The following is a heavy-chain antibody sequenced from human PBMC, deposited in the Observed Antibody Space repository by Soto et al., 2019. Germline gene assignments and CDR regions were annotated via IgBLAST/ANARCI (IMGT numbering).Heavy chain of an antibody. V-gene: IGHV1-69*08. D-gene: IGHD2-15*01. CDR1: GGTFSSYT. Sequence: QVQLVQSGAEVKKPGSSVKVSCKASGGTFSSYTISWVRQAPGQGLEWMGRIIPILGIANYAQKFQGRGTITAHESSITAYMVLSSLRSEETAEYYCARDHVDCSGGSGEWYFVLGGRGTLVTVSS. CDR2: IIPILGIA. CDR3: ARDHVDCSGGSGEWYFVL. J-gene: IGHJ2*01.